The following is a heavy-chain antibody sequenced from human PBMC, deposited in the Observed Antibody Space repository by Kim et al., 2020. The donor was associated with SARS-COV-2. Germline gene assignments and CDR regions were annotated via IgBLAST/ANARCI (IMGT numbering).Heavy chain of an antibody. CDR3: ARSGDTTIGWYLGF. Sequence: GGSLRLSCAGSGLTFRNYAMHWVRQAPGKGLEWVAVMSFDEKKKYYADTVKGRFTISRDNSENMVYLQMNSLRVEDTAVYYCARSGDTTIGWYLGFWGQGTLVTVSS. V-gene: IGHV3-30*04. CDR1: GLTFRNYA. CDR2: MSFDEKKK. D-gene: IGHD5-18*01. J-gene: IGHJ4*02.